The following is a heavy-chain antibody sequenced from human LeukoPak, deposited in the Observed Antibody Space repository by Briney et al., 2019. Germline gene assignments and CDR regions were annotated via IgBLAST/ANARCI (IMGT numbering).Heavy chain of an antibody. Sequence: GGSLRLSCAASGFTFSSYAMYWVRQAPGKGLEWVAVISYDGSNKYYADSVKGRFTISRDNSKNTLYLQMNSLRAEDTAVYYCASEFWNYEMIDYWGQGTLVTVSS. D-gene: IGHD1-7*01. CDR1: GFTFSSYA. V-gene: IGHV3-30*04. CDR3: ASEFWNYEMIDY. J-gene: IGHJ4*02. CDR2: ISYDGSNK.